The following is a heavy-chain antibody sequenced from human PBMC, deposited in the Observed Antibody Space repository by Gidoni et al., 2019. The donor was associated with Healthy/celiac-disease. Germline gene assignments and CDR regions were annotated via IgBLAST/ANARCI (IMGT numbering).Heavy chain of an antibody. D-gene: IGHD3-22*01. J-gene: IGHJ4*02. CDR3: ARDPIPITMIVGPLGD. V-gene: IGHV3-30*04. Sequence: QVQLVESGGGVVQPGRSLRLSCAASGFTFSSYAMHWVRQAPGKGLEWVAVKSYDGSNKYYADSVKGRFTISRDNSKNTLYLQMNSLRAEDTAVYYCARDPIPITMIVGPLGDWGQGTLVTVSS. CDR1: GFTFSSYA. CDR2: KSYDGSNK.